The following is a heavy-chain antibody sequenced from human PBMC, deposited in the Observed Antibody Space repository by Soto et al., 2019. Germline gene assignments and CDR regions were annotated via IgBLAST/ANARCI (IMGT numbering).Heavy chain of an antibody. CDR3: AKGGYYSLFDI. CDR1: GFPFSSYA. V-gene: IGHV3-23*01. D-gene: IGHD3-16*01. Sequence: GGSLRLPCVASGFPFSSYAMSWVRQTPGKGLEWVSGISGSGGRTYYADSVKGRFTISRDNSNNTLSLQMHILRVEDTAVYFGAKGGYYSLFDIWGQGTMVTVSS. CDR2: ISGSGGRT. J-gene: IGHJ3*02.